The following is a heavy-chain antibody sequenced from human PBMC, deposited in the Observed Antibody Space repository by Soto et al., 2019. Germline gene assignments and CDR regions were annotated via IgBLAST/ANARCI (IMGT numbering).Heavy chain of an antibody. D-gene: IGHD5-18*01. CDR1: GGSISSGDYY. CDR3: VGGLGFRFGIVLWYFDY. V-gene: IGHV4-31*03. CDR2: IYKKGNS. Sequence: QVQLQESGPGLVKPSQTLSLTCTVSGGSISSGDYYWNWIRQRPGKGLEWIGYIYKKGNSYYNPSVKSRVTMSLDTSKNRFALGLSSVTAWKTGVCFGVGGLGFRFGIVLWYFDYWILGTLVTVSS. J-gene: IGHJ4*02.